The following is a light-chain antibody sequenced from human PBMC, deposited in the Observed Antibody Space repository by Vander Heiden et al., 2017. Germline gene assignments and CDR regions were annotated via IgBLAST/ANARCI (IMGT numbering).Light chain of an antibody. CDR2: STS. J-gene: IGKJ2*01. CDR1: SSIDIY. V-gene: IGKV1-39*01. Sequence: DIQMTQSPSSLSASVGDRVTITCRASSSIDIYLNWYQQKPGDAPNLLIYSTSNLQSEVPSRFSGSGSGADVTLTITNLQPEDFATYYCQQSYSTPYTFGQGTKLEIK. CDR3: QQSYSTPYT.